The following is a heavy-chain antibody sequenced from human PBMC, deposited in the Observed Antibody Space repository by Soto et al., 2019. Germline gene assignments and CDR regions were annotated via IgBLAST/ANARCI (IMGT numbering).Heavy chain of an antibody. CDR2: IYYSGST. CDR1: GGSISSYY. Sequence: QVQLQESGPRLVKPSETLSLTCTVSGGSISSYYWSWIRQPPGKGLEWIGYIYYSGSTNYNPSLKRRVTITVDTSKNQFSPKLSSVTAADTAVYYCARMPGIAAAGNYYYYGMDVWGQGTTVTVAS. CDR3: ARMPGIAAAGNYYYYGMDV. D-gene: IGHD6-13*01. J-gene: IGHJ6*02. V-gene: IGHV4-59*01.